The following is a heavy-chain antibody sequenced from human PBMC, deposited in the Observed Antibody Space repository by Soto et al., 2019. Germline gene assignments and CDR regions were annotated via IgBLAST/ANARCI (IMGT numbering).Heavy chain of an antibody. CDR2: TSSSGGIT. CDR3: AKAGGSGSDYPTYYYYGMDV. CDR1: GFTFSSYA. Sequence: PGGSLRLSCAASGFTFSSYAMSWVRQAPGKGLEWVSTTSSSGGITYYVDSVKGRSTISRDNSENTLYLQMNSLRAEDTAVYYCAKAGGSGSDYPTYYYYGMDVWGQGTAVTVSS. V-gene: IGHV3-23*01. J-gene: IGHJ6*02. D-gene: IGHD3-10*01.